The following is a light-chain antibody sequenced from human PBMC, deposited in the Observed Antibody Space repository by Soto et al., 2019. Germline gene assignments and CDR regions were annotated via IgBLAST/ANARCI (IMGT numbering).Light chain of an antibody. CDR2: DVS. Sequence: QSALTQPASVSGSPGQSITISCTGTSSDVGGYNYVSWYQQHPGKAPKLMIYDVSNRPSGVSNRFSVSKSGNTASLTISGLQAEDEADYYCSAYTSSSTLAVFGGGTKVTVL. V-gene: IGLV2-14*01. CDR1: SSDVGGYNY. CDR3: SAYTSSSTLAV. J-gene: IGLJ2*01.